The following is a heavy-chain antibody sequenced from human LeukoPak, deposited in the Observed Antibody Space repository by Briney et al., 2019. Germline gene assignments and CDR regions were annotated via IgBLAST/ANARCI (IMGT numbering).Heavy chain of an antibody. D-gene: IGHD4-23*01. V-gene: IGHV3-21*01. CDR2: ISSSSSYI. Sequence: GGSLRLSCAASGFTFSSYSMNWVRQAPGKGLEWVSSISSSSSYIYYADSVKGRFTISRDNAKNSLYLQMNSLRAEDTAGYYCARDYGGSSPFDYWGQGTLVTVSS. CDR1: GFTFSSYS. J-gene: IGHJ4*02. CDR3: ARDYGGSSPFDY.